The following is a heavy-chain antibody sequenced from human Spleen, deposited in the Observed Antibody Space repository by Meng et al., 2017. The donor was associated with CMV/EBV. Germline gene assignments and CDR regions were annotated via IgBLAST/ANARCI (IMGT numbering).Heavy chain of an antibody. CDR3: ARDLSVGVFPDR. CDR2: ISSSSTYI. J-gene: IGHJ5*02. Sequence: RVGLGGGLAKPGELRRLSCEGSGFTFSSYSMNWVRQAPGKGPEWVSGISSSSTYIYYGDLVKGRFTISRDNAKNSLYLEMNSLRAEDTAVYYCARDLSVGVFPDRWGQGTLVTVSS. CDR1: GFTFSSYS. D-gene: IGHD2-21*01. V-gene: IGHV3-21*01.